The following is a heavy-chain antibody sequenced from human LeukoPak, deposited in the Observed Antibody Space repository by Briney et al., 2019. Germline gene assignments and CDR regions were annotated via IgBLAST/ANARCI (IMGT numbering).Heavy chain of an antibody. J-gene: IGHJ6*02. Sequence: PGGSLRLSCAASGFTFSSYWMSWVRQAPGKGLEWVANIKQDGSEKYYVDSVKGRFTISRDNAKNSLYLQMNSLRAEDTAVYYCARGTAVAGRRRYYYGMDVWGQGTTVTVSS. V-gene: IGHV3-7*01. D-gene: IGHD6-19*01. CDR2: IKQDGSEK. CDR3: ARGTAVAGRRRYYYGMDV. CDR1: GFTFSSYW.